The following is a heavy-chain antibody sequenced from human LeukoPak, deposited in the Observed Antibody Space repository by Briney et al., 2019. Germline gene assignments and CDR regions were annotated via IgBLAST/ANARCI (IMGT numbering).Heavy chain of an antibody. CDR1: GFTFDDYA. D-gene: IGHD2-2*01. V-gene: IGHV3-9*01. CDR2: ISWNSGSI. J-gene: IGHJ4*02. Sequence: GGSLRLSCAASGFTFDDYAMHWVRQAPGKGLEWVSGISWNSGSIGYADSVKGRFTISRDNAKNSLYLQMNSLRAEDTALYYCAKDMSMDCSSTSCYGGDYWGQGTLVTVSS. CDR3: AKDMSMDCSSTSCYGGDY.